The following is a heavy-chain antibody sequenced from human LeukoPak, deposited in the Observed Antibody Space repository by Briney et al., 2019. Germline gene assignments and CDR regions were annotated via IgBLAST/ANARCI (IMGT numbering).Heavy chain of an antibody. Sequence: GGSLRLSCAASGFTFSSYGMHWVRQAPGKGLEWVAFIRYDGSNKYYADSVKGRFTISRDNSKNTLYLQMNSLRAEDTAVYDCAKHTYYYGSGSYYIAPDYWGQGTLVTVSS. D-gene: IGHD3-10*01. V-gene: IGHV3-30*02. CDR3: AKHTYYYGSGSYYIAPDY. J-gene: IGHJ4*02. CDR1: GFTFSSYG. CDR2: IRYDGSNK.